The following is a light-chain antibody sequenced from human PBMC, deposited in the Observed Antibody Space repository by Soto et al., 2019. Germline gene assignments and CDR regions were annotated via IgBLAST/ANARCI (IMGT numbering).Light chain of an antibody. J-gene: IGKJ5*01. CDR2: DAS. Sequence: DIQMTQSPSSLSASVGDRVTITCQASQNIANYLDWYQQKPGKAPSLLIYDASSLKTGVPSRFSGSGSGTDFTFTINSLQPEDFATYYCQHYDHVQVTFGQGTRLEIK. CDR1: QNIANY. V-gene: IGKV1-33*01. CDR3: QHYDHVQVT.